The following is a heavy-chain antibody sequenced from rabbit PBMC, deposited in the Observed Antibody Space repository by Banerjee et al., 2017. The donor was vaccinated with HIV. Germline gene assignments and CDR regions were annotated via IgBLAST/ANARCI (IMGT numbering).Heavy chain of an antibody. Sequence: QEQLKESGGGLVQPGGSLKLSCKASGFDFSNYYINWVRQAPGKGLEWIGCIHTVSVSTYYASWTKGRFTISTTSSTTVTLQMTSLTAADTATYFCARDLAGVIGWNFGLWGQGTLVTVS. D-gene: IGHD4-1*01. V-gene: IGHV1S45*01. CDR3: ARDLAGVIGWNFGL. CDR1: GFDFSNYY. J-gene: IGHJ3*01. CDR2: IHTVSVST.